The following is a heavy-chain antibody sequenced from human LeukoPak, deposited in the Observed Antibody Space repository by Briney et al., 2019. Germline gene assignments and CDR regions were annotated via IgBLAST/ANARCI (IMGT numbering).Heavy chain of an antibody. CDR1: GFTVSSNS. Sequence: GGSLRLSCTVSGFTVSSNSMSWVRQAPGKGLEWVSFIYSDNTHYSDSVKGRFTISRDNSKNTLYLQMNSLRAEDTAVYYCAKEYWGLYYYYYMDVWGKGTTVTVSS. CDR2: IYSDNT. V-gene: IGHV3-66*03. D-gene: IGHD7-27*01. CDR3: AKEYWGLYYYYYMDV. J-gene: IGHJ6*03.